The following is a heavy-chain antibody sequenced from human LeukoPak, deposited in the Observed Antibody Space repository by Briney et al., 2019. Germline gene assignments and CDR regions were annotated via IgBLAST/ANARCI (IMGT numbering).Heavy chain of an antibody. CDR1: GGSISSSSYY. CDR3: ARDSRDELELHQDFDY. V-gene: IGHV4-39*07. D-gene: IGHD1-7*01. CDR2: IYYSGST. J-gene: IGHJ4*02. Sequence: PSETLSLTCTVSGGSISSSSYYWGWIRQPPGKGLEWTVSIYYSGSTYYNPSLKSRVTISVDTSKNQFSLKLSSVTAADTAVYYCARDSRDELELHQDFDYWGQGTLVTVSS.